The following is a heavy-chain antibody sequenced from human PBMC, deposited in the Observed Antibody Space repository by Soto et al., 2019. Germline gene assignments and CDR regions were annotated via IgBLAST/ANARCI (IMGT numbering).Heavy chain of an antibody. CDR1: GFTFDGFA. V-gene: IGHV3-9*01. J-gene: IGHJ4*02. D-gene: IGHD3-22*01. Sequence: EVQLVESGGGLVQPGRSLRLSCAASGFTFDGFAMHWVRQAPGKGLEWVSGISWNGATMGYGDSVSGRFTISRDNTKNSLYLQMNSLKPEDTALYYCAKDNVGYYDSSGNFEYWGQGTLVTVSS. CDR2: ISWNGATM. CDR3: AKDNVGYYDSSGNFEY.